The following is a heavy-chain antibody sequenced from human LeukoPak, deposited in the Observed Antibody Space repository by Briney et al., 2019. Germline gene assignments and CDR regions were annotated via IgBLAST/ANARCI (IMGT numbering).Heavy chain of an antibody. CDR1: GYSFTNFV. D-gene: IGHD6-19*01. CDR3: ARDGPPSSSGWYPRNAFDI. V-gene: IGHV7-4-1*02. CDR2: INTNTGNP. J-gene: IGHJ3*02. Sequence: AASVKVSCKASGYSFTNFVINWVRQAPGQGLEWMGWINTNTGNPTYAQGFTGRFVFSLDTSVSTAYLQISSLKAEDTAVYYCARDGPPSSSGWYPRNAFDIWGQGTMVTVSS.